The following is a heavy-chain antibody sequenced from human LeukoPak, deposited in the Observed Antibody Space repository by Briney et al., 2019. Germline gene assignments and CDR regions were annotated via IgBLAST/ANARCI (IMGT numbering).Heavy chain of an antibody. V-gene: IGHV1-46*01. J-gene: IGHJ5*02. D-gene: IGHD6-19*01. CDR2: INPSGGST. CDR1: GYTFTSYY. Sequence: GASVKVSCKASGYTFTSYYMHWVRQAPGQGLEWMGIINPSGGSTSYAQKFQGRVTVTRDTSTSTVYMELSSLRSEDTAVYYCARDHNIAVAGSWFDPWGQGTLVTVSS. CDR3: ARDHNIAVAGSWFDP.